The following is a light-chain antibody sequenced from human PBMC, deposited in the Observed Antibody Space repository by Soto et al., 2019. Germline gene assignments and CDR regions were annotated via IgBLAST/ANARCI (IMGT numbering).Light chain of an antibody. J-gene: IGLJ3*02. CDR3: QTWGTGIHWV. CDR1: SGHSSYA. CDR2: LNSDGSH. V-gene: IGLV4-69*01. Sequence: QLVLTQSPSASASLGASVKLTCTLSSGHSSYAIAWHQQQPEKGPRYLMKLNSDGSHSKGDGIPDRLSGSSSGAERYLTISSLQSEDEADYYCQTWGTGIHWVFGGGTKVTVL.